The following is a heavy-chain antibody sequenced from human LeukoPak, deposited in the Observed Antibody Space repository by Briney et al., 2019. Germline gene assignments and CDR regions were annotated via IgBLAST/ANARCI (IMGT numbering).Heavy chain of an antibody. CDR2: IYTSVST. CDR1: GGSISSYY. D-gene: IGHD2-15*01. Sequence: SETLSLTCTGSGGSISSYYCGWIRQPAGKGLGWIGRIYTSVSTNYNPSLKSRVTMSVDTSKNQCSLKLSSVTAADTAVYYCAGVSGYCSGGSCHRSYYYYMDVWGKGTTVTISS. CDR3: AGVSGYCSGGSCHRSYYYYMDV. J-gene: IGHJ6*03. V-gene: IGHV4-4*07.